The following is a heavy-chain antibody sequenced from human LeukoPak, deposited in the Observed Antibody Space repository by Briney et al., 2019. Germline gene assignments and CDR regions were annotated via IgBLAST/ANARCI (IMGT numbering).Heavy chain of an antibody. CDR3: ARDHSRMIVVVIGNRNWFDP. V-gene: IGHV1-18*04. D-gene: IGHD3-22*01. Sequence: ASVKVSCKASGYTFTGYYMHWVRQAPGQGLEWMGWISAYNGNTNYAQKLQGRVTMTTDTSTSTAYMELRSLRSDDTAVYYCARDHSRMIVVVIGNRNWFDPWGQGTLVTVSS. CDR2: ISAYNGNT. CDR1: GYTFTGYY. J-gene: IGHJ5*02.